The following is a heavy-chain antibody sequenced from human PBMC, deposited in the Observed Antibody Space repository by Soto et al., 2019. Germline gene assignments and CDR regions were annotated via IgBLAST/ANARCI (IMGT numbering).Heavy chain of an antibody. V-gene: IGHV1-18*01. D-gene: IGHD3-16*01. Sequence: VQLVQSGAEVKNPGASVKVSWKASGYTFTRYGIGWARQAPGQGLEWMGWINTYNGNTNYAQNVQGRVTLTTDTSTSTAYMELRSLRSNDTAIYYCAMVDVYVTPSPQDVWGQGTTVIVSS. J-gene: IGHJ6*02. CDR1: GYTFTRYG. CDR3: AMVDVYVTPSPQDV. CDR2: INTYNGNT.